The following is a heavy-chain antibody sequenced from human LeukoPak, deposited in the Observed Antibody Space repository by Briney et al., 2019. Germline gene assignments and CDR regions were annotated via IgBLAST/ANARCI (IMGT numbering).Heavy chain of an antibody. CDR1: GFTFSSYG. V-gene: IGHV3-30*18. J-gene: IGHJ4*02. CDR2: ISYDGSNK. D-gene: IGHD2-15*01. CDR3: AKDLGVVVVENHCFDY. Sequence: PGGYLRLSCAASGFTFSSYGMHWVRQAPGKGLEWVAVISYDGSNKYYADSVKGRFTISRDNPKNTLYLQMNSLRAEDTAVYYCAKDLGVVVVENHCFDYWGQGTLVTVSS.